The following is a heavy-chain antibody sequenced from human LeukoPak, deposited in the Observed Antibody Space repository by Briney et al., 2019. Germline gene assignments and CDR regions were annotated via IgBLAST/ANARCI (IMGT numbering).Heavy chain of an antibody. CDR2: IKSKTDGETT. CDR3: TTDDYYVSGTYFPGFDS. J-gene: IGHJ4*02. D-gene: IGHD3-22*01. CDR1: GFTFSSYS. V-gene: IGHV3-15*01. Sequence: GGSLRLSCAASGFTFSSYSMNWVRQAPGKGLEWVGRIKSKTDGETTDYAAPVKGRFTLSRDDSKNTLYLQMNSLKTEDTAMYYCTTDDYYVSGTYFPGFDSWGQGTLVTVSS.